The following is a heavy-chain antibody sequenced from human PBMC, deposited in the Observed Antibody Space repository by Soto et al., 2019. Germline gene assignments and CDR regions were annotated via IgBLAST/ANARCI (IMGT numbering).Heavy chain of an antibody. V-gene: IGHV4-30-2*01. J-gene: IGHJ4*01. D-gene: IGHD3-22*01. CDR3: ARSGIYYDSSGYYPFDY. CDR2: IYHSGST. CDR1: GGSISSGGYS. Sequence: PSETLSLTCAVSGGSISSGGYSWSWIRQPPGKGLEWIGYIYHSGSTYYNPSLKSRVTISVDRSKNQFPLKLSSVTAADTAVYYCARSGIYYDSSGYYPFDYWGQGILVTVSS.